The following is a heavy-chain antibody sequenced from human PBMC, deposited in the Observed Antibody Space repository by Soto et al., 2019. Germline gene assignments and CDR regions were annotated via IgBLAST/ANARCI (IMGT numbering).Heavy chain of an antibody. CDR3: ARVGAFGYQYYFYYG. CDR2: ISAYNGNT. V-gene: IGHV1-18*01. D-gene: IGHD2-2*01. J-gene: IGHJ6*01. CDR1: GQTYSRYS. Sequence: AARMASYAATGQTYSRYSTSWTQKASGQGLEWMGWISAYNGNTNYAQKLQGRVTMTTDTSTSTAYMELRSLRSDDTAVYYCARVGAFGYQYYFYYG.